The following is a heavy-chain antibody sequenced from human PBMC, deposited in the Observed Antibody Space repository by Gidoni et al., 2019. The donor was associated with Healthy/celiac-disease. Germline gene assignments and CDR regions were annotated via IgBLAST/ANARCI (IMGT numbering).Heavy chain of an antibody. CDR1: GFTFSSYN. CDR2: ISSSRTYI. D-gene: IGHD1-26*01. V-gene: IGHV3-21*01. J-gene: IGHJ4*02. CDR3: ARGSGRSEGYFDS. Sequence: EVQLVEPGAGLVKPGGSLRLSCAASGFTFSSYNMNWVRQAPGKGLEWVSSISSSRTYIYYADSVKGRFTISRDNAKNSLYLQMNSLRAEDTAVYYCARGSGRSEGYFDSWGQGTLVTVSS.